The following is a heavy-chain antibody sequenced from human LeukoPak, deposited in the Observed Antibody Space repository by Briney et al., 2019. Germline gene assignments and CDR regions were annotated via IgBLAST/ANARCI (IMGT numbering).Heavy chain of an antibody. V-gene: IGHV3-23*01. CDR3: ARLVGGSTMSDY. J-gene: IGHJ4*02. CDR2: TCGSGGST. D-gene: IGHD1-26*01. CDR1: GFIFCNYV. Sequence: QPGGSLRLSCAASGFIFCNYVMSWVRQAPGQGLEWVSPTCGSGGSTHYADPVKGRFTISRDNSKNTLYLQMNSLRAEDTAVYFCARLVGGSTMSDYWGRGTLVTVSS.